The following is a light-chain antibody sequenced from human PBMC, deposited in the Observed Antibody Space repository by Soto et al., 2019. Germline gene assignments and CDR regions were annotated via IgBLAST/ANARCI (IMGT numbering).Light chain of an antibody. J-gene: IGKJ2*01. CDR3: EQYNNWPYS. Sequence: EIVMTQSPATLSVSPGGSATLSCRASQHVSSNFAWYRQKPGQAPTLLIYRASTRATGIPARFSGSGSETDFTLTISSLQSEDFAVYYCEQYNNWPYSFGQGTKLESK. CDR2: RAS. CDR1: QHVSSN. V-gene: IGKV3-15*01.